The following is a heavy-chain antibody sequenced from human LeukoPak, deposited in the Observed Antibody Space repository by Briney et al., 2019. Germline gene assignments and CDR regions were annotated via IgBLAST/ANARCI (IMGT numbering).Heavy chain of an antibody. CDR1: GGSISSYY. CDR3: ARDAPFVEYSSSSIYYYYMDV. D-gene: IGHD6-6*01. V-gene: IGHV4-4*07. J-gene: IGHJ6*03. CDR2: IYTSGST. Sequence: SETLSLTCTVSGGSISSYYWSWIRQPAGKGLEWIGRIYTSGSTNYNPSLKSRVTISVDKSKNQFSLKLSSVTAADTAVYHCARDAPFVEYSSSSIYYYYMDVWGKGTTVTVSS.